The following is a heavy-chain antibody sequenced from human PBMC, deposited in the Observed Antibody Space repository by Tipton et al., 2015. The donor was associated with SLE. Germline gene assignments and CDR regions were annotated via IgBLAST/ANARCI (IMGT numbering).Heavy chain of an antibody. Sequence: QSGAEVKKPGESLKISCKVSGYIFTTYWIGWVRQMPGRGLELMGIIYPFDSETRYNPSFQGQVTISADKSISTAYLQWSSLKASDTAMYYCARREYGDYWGQGTLVTVSS. CDR2: IYPFDSET. J-gene: IGHJ4*02. CDR3: ARREYGDY. V-gene: IGHV5-51*03. CDR1: GYIFTTYW. D-gene: IGHD6-6*01.